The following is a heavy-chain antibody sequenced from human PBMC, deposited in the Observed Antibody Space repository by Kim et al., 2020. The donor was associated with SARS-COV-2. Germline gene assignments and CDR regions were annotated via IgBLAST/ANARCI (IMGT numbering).Heavy chain of an antibody. Sequence: GGSLRLSCAASGFTFSSYAMSWVRQAPGKGLEWVLAISGSGGSTYYADSVKGRFTISRDNSENTLYLQMNSLRAEDTAVYYCAKGVGGSPPYYFDYWGQGTLVTVSS. CDR2: ISGSGGST. V-gene: IGHV3-23*01. CDR3: AKGVGGSPPYYFDY. CDR1: GFTFSSYA. D-gene: IGHD1-26*01. J-gene: IGHJ4*02.